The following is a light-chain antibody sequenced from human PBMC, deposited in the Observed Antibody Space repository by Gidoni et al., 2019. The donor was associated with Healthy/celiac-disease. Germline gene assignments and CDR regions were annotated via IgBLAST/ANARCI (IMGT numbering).Light chain of an antibody. CDR1: KSVSSSY. J-gene: IGKJ4*01. CDR2: GAS. V-gene: IGKV3-20*01. Sequence: EIVLTPSPGTLSLSPGERATLSCRASKSVSSSYLAWYQQKPGQAPRLLIYGASSRATGIPDRFSGSGSGTDFTLTISRLEPEDFAVYYCQQYGSSPKTFGGGTKVEIK. CDR3: QQYGSSPKT.